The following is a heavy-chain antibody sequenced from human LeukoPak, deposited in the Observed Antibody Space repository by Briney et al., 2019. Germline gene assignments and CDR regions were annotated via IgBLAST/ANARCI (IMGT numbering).Heavy chain of an antibody. Sequence: ASVKVSCKASGYTFTSYAMHWVRQAPGQRLEWMGWINAGNGNTKYSQKFQGRVTMTRDTSISTAYMELSRLRSDDTAVYYCARDREGHHYSNYFWDYWGQGTLVTVSS. J-gene: IGHJ4*02. CDR1: GYTFTSYA. CDR3: ARDREGHHYSNYFWDY. CDR2: INAGNGNT. D-gene: IGHD4-11*01. V-gene: IGHV1-3*01.